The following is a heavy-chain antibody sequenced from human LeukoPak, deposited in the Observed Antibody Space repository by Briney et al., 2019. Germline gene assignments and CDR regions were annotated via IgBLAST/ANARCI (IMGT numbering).Heavy chain of an antibody. D-gene: IGHD2-15*01. J-gene: IGHJ6*02. CDR1: GDSFSSGNYY. V-gene: IGHV4-30-4*01. CDR2: ISYSGSS. Sequence: PSETLSLTCTVSGDSFSSGNYYWSWIRQPPGKGLEWIGYISYSGSSYYNPSLKSRVTISVDTSKNQFSLKLSSVTAADTAVYYCARQTPVTLYNYYYGMDVWGQGTTVTVSS. CDR3: ARQTPVTLYNYYYGMDV.